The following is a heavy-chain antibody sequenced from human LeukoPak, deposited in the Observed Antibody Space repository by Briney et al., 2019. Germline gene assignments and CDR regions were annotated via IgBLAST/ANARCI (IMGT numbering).Heavy chain of an antibody. CDR1: GYSFSTYW. D-gene: IGHD1-26*01. Sequence: GASLKISCKGSGYSFSTYWIGWVRQMPGKGLEWMGIIYPGDSDTRYSPSFQGQVTISVDKSISTAYLQWSSLKASDTAMYYCARHVPYSGSYYFDYWGQGTLVTVSS. V-gene: IGHV5-51*01. CDR3: ARHVPYSGSYYFDY. J-gene: IGHJ4*02. CDR2: IYPGDSDT.